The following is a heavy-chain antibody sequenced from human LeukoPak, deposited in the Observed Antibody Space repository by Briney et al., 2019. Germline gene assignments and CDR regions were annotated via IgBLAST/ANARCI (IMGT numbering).Heavy chain of an antibody. CDR3: DADYYDSSGYSDY. V-gene: IGHV3-15*01. J-gene: IGHJ4*02. CDR1: GFTFSSYA. D-gene: IGHD3-22*01. Sequence: GGSLRLSCAASGFTFSSYAMSWVRQAPGKGLEWVGRIKSKADDGTIDYAAPVKGRFTISRDDSKNMVYLQMNSLKIEDTGLYYCDADYYDSSGYSDYWGQGTLVTVSS. CDR2: IKSKADDGTI.